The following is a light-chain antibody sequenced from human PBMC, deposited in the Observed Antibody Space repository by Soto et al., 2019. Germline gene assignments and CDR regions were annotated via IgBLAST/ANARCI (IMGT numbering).Light chain of an antibody. J-gene: IGKJ3*01. CDR3: QQYVTSPFT. CDR1: QSVSSN. CDR2: GAS. Sequence: RGMAPSPAPLSMVPGGTAPLPLRASQSVSSNLAWYQQKLGQAPRLLIYGASDRATGIPDRFSGSGSGTDFTLTISRLEPEDFAVYYCQQYVTSPFTFGPATKVDI. V-gene: IGKV3-20*01.